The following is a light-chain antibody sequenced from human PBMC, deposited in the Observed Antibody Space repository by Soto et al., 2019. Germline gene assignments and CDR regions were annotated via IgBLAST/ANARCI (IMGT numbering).Light chain of an antibody. CDR1: QTISSNY. J-gene: IGKJ3*01. V-gene: IGKV3-20*01. CDR2: GAS. Sequence: EIVLTQSPGTLSLSAGERATLSCRASQTISSNYLAWYQQKPGQAPRLLIFGASYRATYIPDRFSGSGSGTDFTLTISRLEPEDFAVYHCQQYGRSPPEFTFGPGTKVDIK. CDR3: QQYGRSPPEFT.